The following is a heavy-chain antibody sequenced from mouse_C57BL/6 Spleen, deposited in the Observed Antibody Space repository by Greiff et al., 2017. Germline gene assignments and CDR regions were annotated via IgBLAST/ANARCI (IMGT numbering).Heavy chain of an antibody. V-gene: IGHV6-6*01. Sequence: EVKLEESGGGLVQPGGSMKLSCAASGFTFSDSWMDWVRQSPEKGLEWVAEIRNKANNHATYYAESVKGRFTISRDDSKISVYLQMNSLRAEDTGIYDCTRPLLLRSSYAMDYWGQGTSVTVSS. D-gene: IGHD1-1*01. CDR1: GFTFSDSW. CDR2: IRNKANNHAT. J-gene: IGHJ4*01. CDR3: TRPLLLRSSYAMDY.